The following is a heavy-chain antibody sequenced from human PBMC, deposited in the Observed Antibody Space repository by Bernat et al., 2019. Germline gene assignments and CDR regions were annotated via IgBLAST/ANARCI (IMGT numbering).Heavy chain of an antibody. CDR2: IYSGGST. J-gene: IGHJ6*02. Sequence: EVQLVESGGGLVQPGGSLRLSRAASGFTVSSNYMSWVRQAPGKGLEWVSVIYSGGSTYYADSVKGRFTISRGNSKNTLYLQVNSLRAEDTAVYYCARGVLESLTPRHYYNYSMDGWGQGTTVTGSS. V-gene: IGHV3-66*01. CDR3: ARGVLESLTPRHYYNYSMDG. D-gene: IGHD4-23*01. CDR1: GFTVSSNY.